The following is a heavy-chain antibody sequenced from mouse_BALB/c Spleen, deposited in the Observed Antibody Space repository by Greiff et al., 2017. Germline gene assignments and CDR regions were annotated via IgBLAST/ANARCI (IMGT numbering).Heavy chain of an antibody. D-gene: IGHD3-3*01. Sequence: VQLQQSGAELVTPGASVKLSCTASGFNFKDTYMHWVKQRPAQGLEWIGRIDPANGNTKYDPKFQGKATITADTSSNTAYLQLSSLTSEDTAVYCCARGGGTHGYYAMDYWGQGTSVTVSS. V-gene: IGHV14-3*02. CDR1: GFNFKDTY. J-gene: IGHJ4*01. CDR3: ARGGGTHGYYAMDY. CDR2: IDPANGNT.